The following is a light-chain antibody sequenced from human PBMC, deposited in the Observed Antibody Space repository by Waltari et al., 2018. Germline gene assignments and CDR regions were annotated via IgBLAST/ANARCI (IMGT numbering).Light chain of an antibody. J-gene: IGKJ1*01. CDR3: QQYYNYWT. Sequence: DIQMTQSPSSLSASVGDRVTITCRASQTISSYLNWYQQKPGKAPHLLIYTASSLQGGVPSRFSGSGSGTDFTLTISSLQPEDFATYYCQQYYNYWTFGQGTKVEIK. V-gene: IGKV1-39*01. CDR2: TAS. CDR1: QTISSY.